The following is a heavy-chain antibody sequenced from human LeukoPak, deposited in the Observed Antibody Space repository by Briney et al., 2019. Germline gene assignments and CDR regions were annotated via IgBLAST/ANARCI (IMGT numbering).Heavy chain of an antibody. V-gene: IGHV2-70*11. CDR2: IDWDDDK. CDR3: ARTPYSSGWQPFDY. D-gene: IGHD6-19*01. CDR1: GFSLSTSGMC. J-gene: IGHJ4*02. Sequence: SGPTLVNPTQTLTLTCTFSGFSLSTSGMCVSWIRQPPGKALEWLARIDWDDDKYYSTSLKTRLTISKDTSKNQVVLIMTNMDPVDTATYYCARTPYSSGWQPFDYWGQGTLVTVSS.